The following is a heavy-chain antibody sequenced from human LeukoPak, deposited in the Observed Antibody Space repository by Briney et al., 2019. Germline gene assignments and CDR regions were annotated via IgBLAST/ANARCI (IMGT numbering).Heavy chain of an antibody. D-gene: IGHD3-22*01. CDR3: ASPRNYDSSTFDI. CDR2: ISTSSTYI. CDR1: GFTLSGYS. Sequence: GGSLRLSCAASGFTLSGYSMNWVRQAPGKGLEWVSSISTSSTYIYYAGSVKGRFTISRDNAKNSLYLQMNSLRAEDTAVYYCASPRNYDSSTFDIWGQGTMVTVSS. V-gene: IGHV3-21*01. J-gene: IGHJ3*02.